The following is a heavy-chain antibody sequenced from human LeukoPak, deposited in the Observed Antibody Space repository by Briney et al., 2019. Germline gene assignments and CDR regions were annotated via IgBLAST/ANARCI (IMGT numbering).Heavy chain of an antibody. D-gene: IGHD5-12*01. J-gene: IGHJ5*02. CDR3: ARQAPRYSSYDRLLHFDP. CDR1: GGSISSSTYY. CDR2: IYYSGST. V-gene: IGHV4-39*01. Sequence: AETLSLTCTVSGGSISSSTYYWGWIRQPPGKGLEWIGSIYYSGSTYYNPSLKSRGTISVDTSKNQFSLKVSSVTAADTAVYYCARQAPRYSSYDRLLHFDPWGQGTLVTVSS.